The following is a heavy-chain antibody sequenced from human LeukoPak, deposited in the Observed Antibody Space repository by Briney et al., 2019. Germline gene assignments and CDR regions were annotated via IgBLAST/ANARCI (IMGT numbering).Heavy chain of an antibody. J-gene: IGHJ4*02. D-gene: IGHD2-8*01. Sequence: AGGSLRLSCAASGFTFSSYWMHWVRQAPGKGLVWVSRITRDGRSTSYADSVKGGFTISRDNAKNTLYLQMNSLRAEDTAVYYCARSRDYCTNCGCFYCDYWGQGTLVTVSS. CDR3: ARSRDYCTNCGCFYCDY. V-gene: IGHV3-74*01. CDR1: GFTFSSYW. CDR2: ITRDGRST.